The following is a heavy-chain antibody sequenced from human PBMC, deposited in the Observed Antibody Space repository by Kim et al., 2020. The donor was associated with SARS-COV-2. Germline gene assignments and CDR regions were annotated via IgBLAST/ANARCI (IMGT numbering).Heavy chain of an antibody. J-gene: IGHJ4*02. D-gene: IGHD1-26*01. CDR3: ARDQGKVNGSYSERANFFRY. V-gene: IGHV3-11*06. Sequence: FTISRDNAKNSLYLQMNSLRAEDTAVYYCARDQGKVNGSYSERANFFRYWGQGTLVTVSS.